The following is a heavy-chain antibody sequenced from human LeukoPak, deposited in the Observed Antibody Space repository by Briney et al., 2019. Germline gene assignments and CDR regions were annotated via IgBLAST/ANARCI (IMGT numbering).Heavy chain of an antibody. V-gene: IGHV1-69*13. D-gene: IGHD6-13*01. J-gene: IGHJ5*02. CDR1: GGTFSSYA. CDR3: ARDRRQQLENWFDP. CDR2: IIPIFGTS. Sequence: SVKVSCKASGGTFSSYAINWVRQAPGQGLEWMGGIIPIFGTSNYAQKFQGRVTITADESTSTAYMELSSLRSEDTAVYYCARDRRQQLENWFDPWGQGTLVTVSP.